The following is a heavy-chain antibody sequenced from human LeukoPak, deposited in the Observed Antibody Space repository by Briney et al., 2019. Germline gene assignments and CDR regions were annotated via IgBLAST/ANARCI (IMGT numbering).Heavy chain of an antibody. Sequence: SETLSLTCTVSGYSISSGYYWGWTRQPPGKGLEWIGSIYHSGSTYYNPSLKSRVTISVDTSKNQFSLKLSSVTAADTAVYYCAGSGDYYFDYWGQGTLVTVSS. J-gene: IGHJ4*02. CDR3: AGSGDYYFDY. CDR1: GYSISSGYY. V-gene: IGHV4-38-2*02. CDR2: IYHSGST. D-gene: IGHD2-21*02.